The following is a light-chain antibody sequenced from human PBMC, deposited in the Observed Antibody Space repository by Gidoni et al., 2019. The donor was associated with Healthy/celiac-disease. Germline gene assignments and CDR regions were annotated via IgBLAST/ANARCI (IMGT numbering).Light chain of an antibody. J-gene: IGLJ2*01. CDR2: SNN. Sequence: QSVLTQPPSASGTPGQRVTISCSGSSSNIGSNTVNWYKQLPGTAPKLLIYSNNQRPSGVPDRFSGSKSGTSASLAISGLQSEDEADYYCAAWDDSLNGRVFGGGTKLTVL. CDR3: AAWDDSLNGRV. CDR1: SSNIGSNT. V-gene: IGLV1-44*01.